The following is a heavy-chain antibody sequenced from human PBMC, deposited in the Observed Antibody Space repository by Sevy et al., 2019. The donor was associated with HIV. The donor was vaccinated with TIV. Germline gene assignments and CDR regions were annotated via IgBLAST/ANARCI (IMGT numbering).Heavy chain of an antibody. J-gene: IGHJ4*02. CDR3: TSLGTLVGATDGNDS. Sequence: GGSLRLSCAASGFTFSNAWMSWVRQAPGKGLEWVGRIKSKTDGGTTDYAAPVNGRFTISGDDSKITSNLQMNSLKTEDTAVYYGTSLGTLVGATDGNDSWGQGTLVTVSS. CDR1: GFTFSNAW. CDR2: IKSKTDGGTT. V-gene: IGHV3-15*01. D-gene: IGHD1-26*01.